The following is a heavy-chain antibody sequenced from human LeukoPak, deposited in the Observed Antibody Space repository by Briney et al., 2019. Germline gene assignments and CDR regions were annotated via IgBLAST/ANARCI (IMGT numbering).Heavy chain of an antibody. D-gene: IGHD6-13*01. J-gene: IGHJ4*02. CDR1: GFNFSSYW. V-gene: IGHV3-74*01. Sequence: GGSLRLSCAGSGFNFSSYWMHWVRQAPGKGLVWVSRINTDGSSTSYADSVKGRFTISRDNSKNTLYLQMNSLRAEDTAVYYCARDPAAAGFDYWGQGTLVTVSS. CDR2: INTDGSST. CDR3: ARDPAAAGFDY.